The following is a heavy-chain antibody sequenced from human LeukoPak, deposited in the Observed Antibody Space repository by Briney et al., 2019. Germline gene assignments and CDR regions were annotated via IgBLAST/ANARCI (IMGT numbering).Heavy chain of an antibody. CDR2: ISYDGSNK. J-gene: IGHJ5*02. V-gene: IGHV3-30*03. CDR1: GFTFSSYG. Sequence: GGSLRLSCAASGFTFSSYGMHWVRQAPGKGLEWVAVISYDGSNKYYADSVKGRFTISRDNSKNTLYLQMNSLRAEDTAVYYCARDLNGDYGDYGSWSDPWGQGTLVTVSS. CDR3: ARDLNGDYGDYGSWSDP. D-gene: IGHD4-17*01.